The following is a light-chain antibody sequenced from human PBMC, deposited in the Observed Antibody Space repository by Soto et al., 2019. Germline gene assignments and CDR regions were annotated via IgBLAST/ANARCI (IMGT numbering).Light chain of an antibody. Sequence: QSVLTQPPPTSGTPGQRVTISCSGSSSNIGSNHVYWYQQFPGMAPKLLMYRSDQRPTGVPDRFSGSKSGTSASLAISGLRSDDEADYYCSARDDSLSGVVFGGGTKLTVL. CDR2: RSD. CDR1: SSNIGSNH. CDR3: SARDDSLSGVV. J-gene: IGLJ2*01. V-gene: IGLV1-47*01.